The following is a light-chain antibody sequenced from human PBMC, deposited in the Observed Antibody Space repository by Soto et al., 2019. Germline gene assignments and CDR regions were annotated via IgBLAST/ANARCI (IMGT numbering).Light chain of an antibody. J-gene: IGKJ2*01. CDR3: QHWGDSSYT. CDR2: GAS. CDR1: QSVSRRY. V-gene: IGKV3-20*01. Sequence: EIELTQSPGTLSLSPGERATLSCRASQSVSRRYLAWYQQKPGQAPRLLIYGASSRASGIPDRFTGRGSGTVFTLTISRLEPEDFAVYSCQHWGDSSYTFGQGTKLEIK.